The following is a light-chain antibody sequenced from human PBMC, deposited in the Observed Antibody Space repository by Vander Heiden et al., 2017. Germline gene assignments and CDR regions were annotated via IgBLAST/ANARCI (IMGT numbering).Light chain of an antibody. CDR1: QSISSF. CDR2: TAS. J-gene: IGKJ4*01. V-gene: IGKV1-39*01. CDR3: QQIYRDHRDT. Sequence: DIQMTQSPSSLSASVGDRVTITCRASQSISSFLNWYQQKPGKAPKLLIYTASSLHTGAPSRFSGSGYGTDFTLTISSRQPEDFAPYYCQQIYRDHRDTFGGGTKLEIK.